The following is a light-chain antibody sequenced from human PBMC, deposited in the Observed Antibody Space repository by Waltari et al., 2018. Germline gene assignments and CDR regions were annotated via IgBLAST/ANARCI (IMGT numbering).Light chain of an antibody. J-gene: IGLJ3*02. V-gene: IGLV1-44*01. CDR3: AAWDDSLNGRWV. CDR1: ASNIGHNV. CDR2: RND. Sequence: QPVLTQPPSASGTPGHTVTITCSGGASNIGHNVVYWYQQPPGTAPKLVIYRNDLRPSGVPDRFSGSKSGTSASLAISGLQSEDEADYYCAAWDDSLNGRWVFGGGTKVTVL.